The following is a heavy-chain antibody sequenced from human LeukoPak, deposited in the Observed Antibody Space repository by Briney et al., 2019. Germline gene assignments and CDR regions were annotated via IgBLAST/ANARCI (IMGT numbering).Heavy chain of an antibody. CDR3: ARRPYNYYDFWSGYRWSNYFDY. J-gene: IGHJ4*02. Sequence: SETLSLTCTVSGGSISSSSYYWGWIRQPPGKGLEWIGSIYYSGSTYYNPSLKSRVNISVDTSKNQFSLKLSSVTAADTAVYYRARRPYNYYDFWSGYRWSNYFDYWGQGTLVTVSS. CDR1: GGSISSSSYY. V-gene: IGHV4-39*01. CDR2: IYYSGST. D-gene: IGHD3-3*01.